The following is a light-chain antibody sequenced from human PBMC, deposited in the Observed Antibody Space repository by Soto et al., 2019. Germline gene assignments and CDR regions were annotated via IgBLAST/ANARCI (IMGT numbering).Light chain of an antibody. CDR1: QSVSNNY. CDR3: QQYYDSPRT. Sequence: ETVLTQSPGTLSLSPGERATLSCRASQSVSNNYLAWYQQRPGQAPRLLIFDASTRATGIPDRFSGSGSGTDFTLTISRLEPEDFAVYYCQQYYDSPRTFGQGTKVEIK. V-gene: IGKV3-20*01. J-gene: IGKJ1*01. CDR2: DAS.